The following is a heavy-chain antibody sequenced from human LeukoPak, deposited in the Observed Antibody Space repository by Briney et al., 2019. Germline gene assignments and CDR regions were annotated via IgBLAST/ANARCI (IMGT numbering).Heavy chain of an antibody. J-gene: IGHJ4*02. CDR3: ARGRTHRRLWLGESTGGPFDY. Sequence: ASVKVSCKASGYTFTSYGISWVRQAPGQGLEWMGWISGYNGNTNYAQKFQGRVTMTIDTSTSTLYMELRSLRSDDTAVYYCARGRTHRRLWLGESTGGPFDYWGQGTLVTVSS. V-gene: IGHV1-18*01. CDR2: ISGYNGNT. CDR1: GYTFTSYG. D-gene: IGHD3-10*01.